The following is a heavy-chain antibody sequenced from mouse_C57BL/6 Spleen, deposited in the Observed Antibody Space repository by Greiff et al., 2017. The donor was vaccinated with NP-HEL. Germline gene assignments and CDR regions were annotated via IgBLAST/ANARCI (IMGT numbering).Heavy chain of an antibody. CDR2: INPSTGGT. J-gene: IGHJ4*01. Sequence: EVQLQQSGPELVKPGASVKISCKASGYSFTGYYMNWVKQSPEKSLEWIGEINPSTGGTTYNQKFKDKATLTVDKSSSTAYMQLKRLTSEDSAVYYCARGGRHGQHYYAMDYWGQGTSVTVSS. D-gene: IGHD1-1*01. CDR1: GYSFTGYY. CDR3: ARGGRHGQHYYAMDY. V-gene: IGHV1-42*01.